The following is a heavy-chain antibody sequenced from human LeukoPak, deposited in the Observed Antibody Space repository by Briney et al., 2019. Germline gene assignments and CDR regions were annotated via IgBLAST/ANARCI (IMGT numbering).Heavy chain of an antibody. D-gene: IGHD3-22*01. V-gene: IGHV4-59*01. CDR2: IYYSGST. Sequence: PSETLSLTCTVSGGSISSYYWSWIRQPPGKGLEWIGYIYYSGSTNYNPSLKSRVTISVDTSKNQFSLKLSSVTAADTAVYYCACSGWRYYYDSSGYYFDYWGQGTLVTVSS. J-gene: IGHJ4*02. CDR3: ACSGWRYYYDSSGYYFDY. CDR1: GGSISSYY.